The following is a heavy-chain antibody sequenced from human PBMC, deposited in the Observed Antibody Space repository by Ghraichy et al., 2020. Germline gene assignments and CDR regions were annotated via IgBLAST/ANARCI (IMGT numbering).Heavy chain of an antibody. D-gene: IGHD3-22*01. V-gene: IGHV1-18*01. J-gene: IGHJ3*02. CDR3: ARVFDSRGYNAFDI. CDR1: GYTFTSYG. CDR2: ISAYNGNT. Sequence: ASVKVSCKASGYTFTSYGISWVRQAPGQGLEWMGWISAYNGNTNYVQKLQGRVTMTTDTSTSTAYMELRRLRSDDTAVYYCARVFDSRGYNAFDIWGQGTMVTVSS.